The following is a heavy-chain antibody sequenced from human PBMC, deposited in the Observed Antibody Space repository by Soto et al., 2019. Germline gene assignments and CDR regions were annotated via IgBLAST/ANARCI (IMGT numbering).Heavy chain of an antibody. J-gene: IGHJ4*02. CDR3: AWVHIQDLENIFDY. CDR1: GFTFRNYV. V-gene: IGHV3-23*01. Sequence: GGSLRLSCTAAGFTFRNYVMSWVRQAPGRGLEWVSAISGSGISTFYADSVKGRSIISRDNSKNTLYLQLNSLKVEDTAVYFCAWVHIQDLENIFDYWGQGT. CDR2: ISGSGIST. D-gene: IGHD3-3*01.